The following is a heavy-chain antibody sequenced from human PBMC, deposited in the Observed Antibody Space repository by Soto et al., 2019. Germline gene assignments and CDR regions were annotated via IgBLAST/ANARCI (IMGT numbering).Heavy chain of an antibody. J-gene: IGHJ4*02. CDR1: GGSIRSSD. D-gene: IGHD6-13*01. Sequence: PETLSLTCPVPGGSIRSSDWSWIWTPDWPGLEWIGRIYSSGSTNHNPSLKSRVTMSVDTSKNQFSLRLSSVTAADTAVYYCAREGVSIAAAGTRSFDYWGQGTLVTVS. V-gene: IGHV4-4*07. CDR3: AREGVSIAAAGTRSFDY. CDR2: IYSSGST.